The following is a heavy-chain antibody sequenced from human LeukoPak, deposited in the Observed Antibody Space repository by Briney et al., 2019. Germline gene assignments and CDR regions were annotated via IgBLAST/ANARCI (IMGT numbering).Heavy chain of an antibody. D-gene: IGHD3-22*01. CDR2: INPNSGGT. CDR1: GYTFTGYY. CDR3: ERFYDSSGYYSDY. Sequence: ASVKVSCKASGYTFTGYYMLWVRQAPGQGLEWMGWINPNSGGTNYAQKFQGRVTMTRDTSISTAHMELSRLRSDDTAVYYCERFYDSSGYYSDYWGQGTLVTVSS. J-gene: IGHJ4*02. V-gene: IGHV1-2*02.